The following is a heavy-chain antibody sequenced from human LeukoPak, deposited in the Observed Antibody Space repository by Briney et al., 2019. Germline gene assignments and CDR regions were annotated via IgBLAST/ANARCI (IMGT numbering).Heavy chain of an antibody. CDR3: ARRESGTMMEV. Sequence: KSSETLSLTCTVSGASITRSNYYWVWIRQPPGKGLEWIGTIYYSGNAYYNPSLKSRLTISVDPSNNQFFLRLISVTATDTAVYYCARRESGTMMEVWGKGTTVTISS. D-gene: IGHD3-10*01. V-gene: IGHV4-39*01. CDR2: IYYSGNA. J-gene: IGHJ6*04. CDR1: GASITRSNYY.